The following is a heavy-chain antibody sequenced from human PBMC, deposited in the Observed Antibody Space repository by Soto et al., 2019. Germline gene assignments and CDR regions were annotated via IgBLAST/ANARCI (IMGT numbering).Heavy chain of an antibody. CDR1: GGSSSSYY. V-gene: IGHV4-59*01. J-gene: IGHJ6*02. CDR2: IYYSGST. D-gene: IGHD6-19*01. CDR3: ARDRGIAVAGRGVTYYYYYGMDV. Sequence: SETLSLTCTVSGGSSSSYYGSWIRQPPGKGLEWIGYIYYSGSTNYNPSLKSRVTISVDTSKNQFSLKLSSVTAADTAVYYCARDRGIAVAGRGVTYYYYYGMDVRGQGTTVTVSS.